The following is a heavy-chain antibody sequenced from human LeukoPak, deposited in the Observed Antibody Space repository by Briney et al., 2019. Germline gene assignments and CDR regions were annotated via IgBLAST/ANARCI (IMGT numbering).Heavy chain of an antibody. D-gene: IGHD3-22*01. Sequence: GGSLRLSCAASGFTFSSYAMSWVRQAPGKGLEWVSAISGSGGSTYYADSVKGRFTISRDNSKNTLYLQMNSLRAEDTAVYYCARDPYYYDSEEYFDYWGQGTLVTVSS. CDR1: GFTFSSYA. V-gene: IGHV3-23*01. J-gene: IGHJ4*02. CDR2: ISGSGGST. CDR3: ARDPYYYDSEEYFDY.